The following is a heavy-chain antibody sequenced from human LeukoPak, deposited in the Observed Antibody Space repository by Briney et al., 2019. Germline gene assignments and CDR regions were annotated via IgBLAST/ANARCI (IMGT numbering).Heavy chain of an antibody. Sequence: GESLKISCKGSGYSFTSYWIGWVRQMPGKGLEWMGIIYPGDSDTRYSPSFQGQVTISADKSLSTAYLQWSSLKASDTAMYYCATITTYYDILTGYYTNWFDPWGQGTLVTVSS. CDR3: ATITTYYDILTGYYTNWFDP. CDR2: IYPGDSDT. CDR1: GYSFTSYW. J-gene: IGHJ5*02. D-gene: IGHD3-9*01. V-gene: IGHV5-51*01.